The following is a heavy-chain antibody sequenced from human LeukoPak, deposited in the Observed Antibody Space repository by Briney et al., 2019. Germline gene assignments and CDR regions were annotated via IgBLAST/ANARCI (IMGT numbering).Heavy chain of an antibody. CDR2: IYHSGST. V-gene: IGHV4-30-2*01. CDR3: ARSLYYYDTSAPRAFDI. Sequence: PSETLSLTCAVYGGSFSGYSWSWIRQPPGKGLEWIGFIYHSGSTYYNPSLKSRLTISVDRSKNQFSLKLSSVTAADTAVYYCARSLYYYDTSAPRAFDIWGQGTMVTVSS. CDR1: GGSFSGYS. D-gene: IGHD3-22*01. J-gene: IGHJ3*02.